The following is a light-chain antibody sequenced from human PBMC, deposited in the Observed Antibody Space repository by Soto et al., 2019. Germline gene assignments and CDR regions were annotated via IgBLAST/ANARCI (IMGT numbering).Light chain of an antibody. J-gene: IGKJ1*01. Sequence: EIVLTQSPGTLSLSPGERATLSCRASQSVSSSYFAWYQQPPGQATRLLIYGASSRATGIPDRFSGSGSGTDFSLTIISREPEDFAVYYCRQYCSSPWTFGQGTKVEIK. CDR2: GAS. CDR3: RQYCSSPWT. V-gene: IGKV3-20*01. CDR1: QSVSSSY.